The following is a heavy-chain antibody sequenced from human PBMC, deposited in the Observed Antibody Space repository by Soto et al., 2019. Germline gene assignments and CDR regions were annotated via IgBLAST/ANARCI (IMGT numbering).Heavy chain of an antibody. V-gene: IGHV3-30-3*01. D-gene: IGHD3-22*01. Sequence: GGSLRLSCAASGFTFSSYAMHWVRQAPGKGLEWVAVISYDGSNKYYADSVKGRFTISRDNSKNTLYLQMNSLRAEDTAVYYCARDAMYYYDSSGYYPYYFDYWGQGTLVTVSS. J-gene: IGHJ4*02. CDR3: ARDAMYYYDSSGYYPYYFDY. CDR1: GFTFSSYA. CDR2: ISYDGSNK.